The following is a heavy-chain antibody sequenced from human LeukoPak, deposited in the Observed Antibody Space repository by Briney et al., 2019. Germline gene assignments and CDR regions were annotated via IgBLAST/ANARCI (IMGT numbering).Heavy chain of an antibody. Sequence: PGGSLRLSCAASGFTFSNAWMSWVRQAPGKGLEWVGRIKSKTDGGTTDYAAPVKGRFTISRDDSKNTPYLQMNSLKTEDTAVYYCTTTGGYSGYDWVDYWGQGTLVTVSS. V-gene: IGHV3-15*01. CDR1: GFTFSNAW. J-gene: IGHJ4*02. CDR3: TTTGGYSGYDWVDY. CDR2: IKSKTDGGTT. D-gene: IGHD5-12*01.